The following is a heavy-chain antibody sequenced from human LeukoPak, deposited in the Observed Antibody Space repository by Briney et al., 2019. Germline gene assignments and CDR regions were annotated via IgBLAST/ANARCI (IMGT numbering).Heavy chain of an antibody. CDR1: GCTVSSDY. V-gene: IGHV3-53*01. Sequence: GGSLRLSCAASGCTVSSDYMSWLRQAPGKGLEWVSVIYSGGSTSYYADSVKGRFTISRDNSKNTLYLQMNSLRAEDTAVYYCARGPIVRSSGWFDYWGQGTLVTVSS. CDR3: ARGPIVRSSGWFDY. D-gene: IGHD6-19*01. CDR2: IYSGGSTS. J-gene: IGHJ4*02.